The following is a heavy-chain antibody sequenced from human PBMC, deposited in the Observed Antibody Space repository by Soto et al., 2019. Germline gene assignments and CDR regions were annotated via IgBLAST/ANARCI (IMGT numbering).Heavy chain of an antibody. CDR2: IYNSGGS. J-gene: IGHJ4*02. D-gene: IGHD3-16*01. CDR1: GASISSGDYA. V-gene: IGHV4-30-2*01. CDR3: ARGEENNDYYFDY. Sequence: SETLSLTCVVSGASISSGDYAWNWVRQPPGKGLEWLGYIYNSGGSYYNPSLQSRVSIALDRSKNHFSLRLDSVTAADTALYFCARGEENNDYYFDYWGQGTLVT.